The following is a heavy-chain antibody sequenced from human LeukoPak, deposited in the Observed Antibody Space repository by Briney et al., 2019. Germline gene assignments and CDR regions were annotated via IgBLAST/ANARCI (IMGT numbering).Heavy chain of an antibody. CDR3: ARLGWLLWFGELSR. V-gene: IGHV4-39*01. CDR1: GGSISSSSYY. Sequence: PSETLSLTCTVSGGSISSSSYYWGWIRQPPGKGLEWIGSIYYSGSTYYNPSLKSRVTISVDTSKNQFSLKLSSVTAADTAVYYCARLGWLLWFGELSRWGQGTLVTVSS. D-gene: IGHD3-10*01. J-gene: IGHJ4*02. CDR2: IYYSGST.